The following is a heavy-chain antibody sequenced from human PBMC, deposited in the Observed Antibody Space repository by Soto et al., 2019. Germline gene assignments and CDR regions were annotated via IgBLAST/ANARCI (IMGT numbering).Heavy chain of an antibody. CDR1: GYKFSNSW. D-gene: IGHD5-12*01. CDR3: ARPRGLGYSGYVWTVRDY. CDR2: IDPGDSDT. V-gene: IGHV5-51*01. Sequence: ESLKISCKGFGYKFSNSWIGWVRQMPGKGLEWMGIIDPGDSDTRYSPSFQGQVTISVDKSISTAFLQWTSLKASDTAIYYCARPRGLGYSGYVWTVRDYWGKGTQV. J-gene: IGHJ4*02.